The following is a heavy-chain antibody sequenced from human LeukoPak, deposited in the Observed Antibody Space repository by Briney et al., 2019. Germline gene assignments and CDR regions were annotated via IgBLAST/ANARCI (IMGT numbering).Heavy chain of an antibody. CDR2: INHSGST. J-gene: IGHJ3*02. CDR1: GGSFSGYY. CDR3: ARDAVITWEDAFDI. D-gene: IGHD3-22*01. Sequence: PSETLSLTCAVYGGSFSGYYWSWIRQPPGKGLEWIGEINHSGSTNYNPSLKSRVTISVDTSKNQFSLKLSSVTAADTAVYYCARDAVITWEDAFDIWGQGTMVTVSS. V-gene: IGHV4-34*09.